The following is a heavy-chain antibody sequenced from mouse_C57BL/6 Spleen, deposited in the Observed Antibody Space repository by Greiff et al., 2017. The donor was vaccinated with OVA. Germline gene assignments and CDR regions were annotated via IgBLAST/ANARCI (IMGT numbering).Heavy chain of an antibody. CDR1: GFSLTSYG. D-gene: IGHD1-1*01. J-gene: IGHJ2*01. CDR3: ARHHYYGSSLFDY. V-gene: IGHV2-2*01. Sequence: VKLMESGPGLVQPSQSLSITCTVSGFSLTSYGVHWVRQSPGKGLEWLGVIWSGGSTDYNAAFISRLSISKDNSKSQVFFKMNKLQADDTAIYYCARHHYYGSSLFDYWGQGTTLTVSS. CDR2: IWSGGST.